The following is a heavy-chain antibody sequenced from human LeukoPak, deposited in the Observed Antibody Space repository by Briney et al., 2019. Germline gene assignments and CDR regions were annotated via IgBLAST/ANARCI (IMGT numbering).Heavy chain of an antibody. J-gene: IGHJ4*02. Sequence: SETLSLTCAVYGDSLSVYYWSWIRQPPGKGLEWIGEIHQSGSTNYNPSLKSRIVMSVDTSKNQFSLKMRSVTAADTAVYYCARPRYCMSTSCPDPQFEHWGQGTLVTVSS. CDR3: ARPRYCMSTSCPDPQFEH. CDR1: GDSLSVYY. D-gene: IGHD2-2*01. V-gene: IGHV4-34*01. CDR2: IHQSGST.